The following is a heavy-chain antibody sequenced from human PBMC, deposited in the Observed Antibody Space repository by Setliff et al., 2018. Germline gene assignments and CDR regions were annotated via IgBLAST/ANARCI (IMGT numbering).Heavy chain of an antibody. CDR3: ARQDRFYDRSVFVEYFQH. J-gene: IGHJ1*01. CDR2: IDYTGNT. CDR1: GGSISTDHYY. V-gene: IGHV4-39*01. D-gene: IGHD3-22*01. Sequence: KTSETLSLTCTASGGSISTDHYYWGWIRQPPGKGLEWIGSIDYTGNTWHNPSLKSRVTISVDTSKNQISLKLTSVTAADTAVYYCARQDRFYDRSVFVEYFQHWGQGALVTVSS.